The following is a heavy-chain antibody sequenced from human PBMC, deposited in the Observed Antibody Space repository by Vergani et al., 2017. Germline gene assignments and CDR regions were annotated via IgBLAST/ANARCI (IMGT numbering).Heavy chain of an antibody. V-gene: IGHV4-59*01. J-gene: IGHJ5*02. CDR2: IYYSGST. Sequence: QVQLQESGPGLVKPSETLSLTCTVSGGSISSYYWSWIRQPPGKGLEWIGYIYYSGSTNYNPSLKSRVTISVDTSKNKFSLKLSAVTAADTAGYYCARDGSYGSGKNWFDPWGQGTLVTVSS. D-gene: IGHD3-10*01. CDR3: ARDGSYGSGKNWFDP. CDR1: GGSISSYY.